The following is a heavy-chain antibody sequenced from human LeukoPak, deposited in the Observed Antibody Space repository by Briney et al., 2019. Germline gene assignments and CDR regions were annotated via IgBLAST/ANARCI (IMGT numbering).Heavy chain of an antibody. CDR1: GFTFSSYA. D-gene: IGHD3-10*01. J-gene: IGHJ5*02. CDR3: AKRYSDGGFDP. CDR2: ISGSGGSA. V-gene: IGHV3-23*01. Sequence: PGGSLRLSCAASGFTFSSYAMSWVRQAPGKGLEWVSAISGSGGSAYYADSVKGRFTISRDNSKNTVFLQMNDLTIEDTAIYYCAKRYSDGGFDPWGQGTLVTVSS.